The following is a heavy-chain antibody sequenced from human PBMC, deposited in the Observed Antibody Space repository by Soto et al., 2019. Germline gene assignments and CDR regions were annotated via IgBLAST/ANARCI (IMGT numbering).Heavy chain of an antibody. CDR2: ISYDGRNI. D-gene: IGHD3-9*01. CDR1: GFTFSSYA. CDR3: VRALKRYEGSDYYYYGMDA. Sequence: QVQLVESGGGVVQPAKSLRLSCAASGFTFSSYAIHWVRQAPGMALERVTVISYDGRNIYYADSVKGRFTISRDNSKNTLYLQMNSLRVEDTAVYYCVRALKRYEGSDYYYYGMDACGKGTTVTVSA. J-gene: IGHJ6*04. V-gene: IGHV3-30*04.